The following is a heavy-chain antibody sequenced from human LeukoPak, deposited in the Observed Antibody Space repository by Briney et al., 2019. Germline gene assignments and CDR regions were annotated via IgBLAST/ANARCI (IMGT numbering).Heavy chain of an antibody. Sequence: QTGGSLRLSCAASGFTFNDYCMNWVRQAPGMGLEWVSYISSSGSTIYYADSVKGRFTISRDNAKNSLSLQMNSLRDEDTAVYYCASERAPGIAVAGADYWGQGTLVTVSS. CDR1: GFTFNDYC. J-gene: IGHJ4*02. D-gene: IGHD6-19*01. CDR3: ASERAPGIAVAGADY. V-gene: IGHV3-48*02. CDR2: ISSSGSTI.